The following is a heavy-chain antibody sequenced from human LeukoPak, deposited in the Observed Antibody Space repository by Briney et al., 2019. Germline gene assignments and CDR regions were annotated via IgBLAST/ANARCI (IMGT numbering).Heavy chain of an antibody. CDR2: ISSSGSTI. D-gene: IGHD3-16*01. CDR1: GFTFSSYE. CDR3: ARVVITNFDY. Sequence: GGSLRLSCAASGFTFSSYEMNWVRQAPGKGLEWVSYISSSGSTIYYADSVKGRFTISRDNAKNSLYLQMNSLRAEDTAVYYCARVVITNFDYWGQGTLATVSS. J-gene: IGHJ4*02. V-gene: IGHV3-48*03.